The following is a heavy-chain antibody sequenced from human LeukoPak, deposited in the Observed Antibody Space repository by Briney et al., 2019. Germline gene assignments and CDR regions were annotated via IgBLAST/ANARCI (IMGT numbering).Heavy chain of an antibody. D-gene: IGHD4-17*01. J-gene: IGHJ3*02. CDR2: IYDIGST. Sequence: PGGSLRLSCAASGFTVSSNYMSWVRQAPGTGLEWFSIIYDIGSTYYADSVKGRFTISRDSSKNTLYLQMNSLRAEDTAVYYCARTAVTPGSSDAFDIWGQGTMVTVSS. V-gene: IGHV3-53*01. CDR3: ARTAVTPGSSDAFDI. CDR1: GFTVSSNY.